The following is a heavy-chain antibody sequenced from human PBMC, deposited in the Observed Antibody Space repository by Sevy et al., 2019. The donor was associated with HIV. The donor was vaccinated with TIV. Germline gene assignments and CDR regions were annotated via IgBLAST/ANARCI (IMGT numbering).Heavy chain of an antibody. Sequence: ASVKVSCKASGYTFTSQYMHWVRQAPGQGLEWMGIINPSGVSTTYAQKFQGRVTMTRDTSTSTVHMELSSLRSEDTAVYYCARDSDNYDILTGYYPFDYWGQGTLVTVSS. CDR1: GYTFTSQY. CDR2: INPSGVST. CDR3: ARDSDNYDILTGYYPFDY. D-gene: IGHD3-9*01. J-gene: IGHJ4*02. V-gene: IGHV1-46*01.